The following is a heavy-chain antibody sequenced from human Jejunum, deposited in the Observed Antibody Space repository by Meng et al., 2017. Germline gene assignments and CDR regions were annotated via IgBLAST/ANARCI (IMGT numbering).Heavy chain of an antibody. Sequence: QVQLQESGPVLVKPSGTLSLPCAVSGGSISNNNWWSWVRQPPGKGLEWIGEISHTGRINYNPSLKSRVTMSLDKSKNQFSLDLTSVTGADTAVYYCARDLLDPNIAATGWFDPWGQGTLVTVSS. J-gene: IGHJ5*02. CDR3: ARDLLDPNIAATGWFDP. CDR2: ISHTGRI. D-gene: IGHD2/OR15-2a*01. V-gene: IGHV4-4*02. CDR1: GGSISNNNW.